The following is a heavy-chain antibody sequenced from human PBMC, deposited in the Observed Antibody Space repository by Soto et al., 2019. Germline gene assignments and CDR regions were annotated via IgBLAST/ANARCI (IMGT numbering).Heavy chain of an antibody. CDR2: INSDGSST. V-gene: IGHV3-74*01. CDR1: GFTFSSYW. D-gene: IGHD3-22*01. CDR3: ARAAAYYDSSGYGVYYYGMDV. Sequence: PGGSLRLSCAASGFTFSSYWMHSVRQAPGKGLVWVSRINSDGSSTSYADSVKGRFTISRDNAKNTLYLQMNSLRAEDTAVYYCARAAAYYDSSGYGVYYYGMDVWGQGTTVTVSS. J-gene: IGHJ6*02.